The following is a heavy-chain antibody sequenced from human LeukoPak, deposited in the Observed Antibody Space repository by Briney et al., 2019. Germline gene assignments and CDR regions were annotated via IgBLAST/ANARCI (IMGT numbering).Heavy chain of an antibody. V-gene: IGHV4-30-4*01. CDR1: GGSISSGDYY. J-gene: IGHJ4*02. CDR2: IYYSGST. D-gene: IGHD3-22*01. Sequence: SETLSLTCTVSGGSISSGDYYWSWIRQPPGKGLEWIGYIYYSGSTYYNPSLKSRVTISVDTSRNQFSLKLSSVTAADTAVYYCARVGYYDSSGYYYVGYYFDYWGQGTLVTVSS. CDR3: ARVGYYDSSGYYYVGYYFDY.